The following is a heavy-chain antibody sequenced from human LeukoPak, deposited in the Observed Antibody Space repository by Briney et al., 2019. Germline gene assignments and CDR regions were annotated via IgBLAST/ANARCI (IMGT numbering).Heavy chain of an antibody. Sequence: PGGSLRLSCAASGCTVGSNYMGWVRQAPGKGLEWVSVIYSGDNTYYADSVKGRFTISRDNSKSTLNLQMNSLRAEDTAVYYCARDLGRGYCSGGSCYSLYFDLWGRGILVTVSS. V-gene: IGHV3-53*01. CDR3: ARDLGRGYCSGGSCYSLYFDL. D-gene: IGHD2-15*01. J-gene: IGHJ2*01. CDR2: IYSGDNT. CDR1: GCTVGSNY.